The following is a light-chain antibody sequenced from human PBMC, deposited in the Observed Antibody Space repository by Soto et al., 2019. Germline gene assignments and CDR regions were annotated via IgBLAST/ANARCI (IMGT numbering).Light chain of an antibody. CDR3: LSYTSSRTLV. J-gene: IGLJ2*01. V-gene: IGLV2-14*03. Sequence: QSALTQPASVSGSPGQSITISCTGTSSDVGGYNYVSWYQQHPGKAPKLMIYNVSNRPSGVSNRFSGSKSGNTASLTISGLQTEDEAEYYCLSYTSSRTLVFGGGTKLTVL. CDR2: NVS. CDR1: SSDVGGYNY.